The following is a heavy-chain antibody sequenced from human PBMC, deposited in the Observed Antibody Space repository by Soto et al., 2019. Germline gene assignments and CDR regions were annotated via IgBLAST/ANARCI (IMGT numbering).Heavy chain of an antibody. D-gene: IGHD1-20*01. CDR1: DGSSNNYY. V-gene: IGHV4-34*01. CDR3: SRDITVTPVY. J-gene: IGHJ4*02. Sequence: PSETLSLTCAVYDGSSNNYYWSWIRQPPGKGLEWIGEINHSGSTNYNASLKSRVTISEDTSKKQFSLELRAEDTAVYYCSRDITVTPVYWGQGTLVTVSS. CDR2: INHSGST.